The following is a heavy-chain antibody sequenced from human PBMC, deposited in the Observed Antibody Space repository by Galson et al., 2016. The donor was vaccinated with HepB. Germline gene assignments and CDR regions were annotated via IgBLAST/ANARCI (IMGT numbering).Heavy chain of an antibody. D-gene: IGHD6-19*01. CDR3: ARDGGGQWLVSHFDF. CDR2: INRNSGAT. CDR1: GYTFTGNY. J-gene: IGHJ4*02. Sequence: SVKVSCKASGYTFTGNYIHWVRQAPGQGLEWMGWINRNSGATYFAQKFQGRVTMTRDTSITTVYMEMSRLRSDDTAVYYCARDGGGQWLVSHFDFWGQGILVTVSS. V-gene: IGHV1-2*02.